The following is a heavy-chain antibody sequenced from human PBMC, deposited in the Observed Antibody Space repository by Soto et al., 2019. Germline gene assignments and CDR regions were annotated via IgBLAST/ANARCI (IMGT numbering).Heavy chain of an antibody. CDR1: GFTFSNIG. Sequence: QVHLVESGGGVVQPGGSLRLSCSTSGFTFSNIGMHWVRQAPGKGLEWVALMSSDGNNQYYGDFVKGRFTVARDTSKNTLYLQKNSLRPDDTAVYYCVKDGSHATFHVWGQGPMVTVSS. V-gene: IGHV3-30*18. D-gene: IGHD2-15*01. CDR2: MSSDGNNQ. J-gene: IGHJ3*01. CDR3: VKDGSHATFHV.